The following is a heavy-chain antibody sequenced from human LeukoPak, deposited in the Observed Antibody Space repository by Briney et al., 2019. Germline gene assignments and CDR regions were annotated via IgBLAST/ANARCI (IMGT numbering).Heavy chain of an antibody. Sequence: PGGSLRLACAASGFTFEDYAMHWVRQAPGKGLEWVSGISWNSGSIGYADSVKGRFTISRDNAKNSLDLEMRSLRAEYMALYYCATAPRRSQTEAFAIWGQGTMVTLPS. V-gene: IGHV3-9*03. CDR1: GFTFEDYA. CDR3: ATAPRRSQTEAFAI. D-gene: IGHD6-6*01. CDR2: ISWNSGSI. J-gene: IGHJ3*02.